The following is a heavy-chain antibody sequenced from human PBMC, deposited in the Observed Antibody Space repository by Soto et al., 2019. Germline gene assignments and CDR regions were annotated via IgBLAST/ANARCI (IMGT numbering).Heavy chain of an antibody. V-gene: IGHV3-74*01. CDR3: ARDTGYDYGDYDDLFDY. CDR2: INSDGSST. J-gene: IGHJ4*02. Sequence: GGSLRLSCAASGFTFSSYWMHWVRQAPGKGLVWVSRINSDGSSTSYADSVKGRFTISRDNAKNTLYLQMNSLRAEDTAVYYCARDTGYDYGDYDDLFDYWGQGTLVTVSS. CDR1: GFTFSSYW. D-gene: IGHD4-17*01.